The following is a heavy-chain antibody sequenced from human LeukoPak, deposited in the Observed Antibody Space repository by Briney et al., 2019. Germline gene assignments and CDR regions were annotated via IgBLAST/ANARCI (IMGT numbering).Heavy chain of an antibody. Sequence: GGSLRLSCAASGFTFSSYSMNWVRQAPGKGLEWVSYISSSSSTIYYAESVKGRFTISRDNAKNSLYLQMNSLRAEDTALYYCAKVLYREFDSSGYLFDYWGQGTLVTVSS. CDR2: ISSSSSTI. V-gene: IGHV3-48*01. D-gene: IGHD3-22*01. J-gene: IGHJ4*02. CDR1: GFTFSSYS. CDR3: AKVLYREFDSSGYLFDY.